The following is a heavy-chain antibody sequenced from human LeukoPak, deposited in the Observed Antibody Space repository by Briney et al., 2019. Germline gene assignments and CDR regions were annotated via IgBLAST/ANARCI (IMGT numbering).Heavy chain of an antibody. V-gene: IGHV1-2*02. CDR1: GYTFTDYY. D-gene: IGHD2-15*01. Sequence: ASVKVSCKASGYTFTDYYMHWVRQAPGQGLEWMGWINPNSGGTNYAQNFQGRATMTRDTSIRTAYMELSSLRSDDTAVYYCARSMSGGLGFFQSWGQGTLVAVSS. J-gene: IGHJ1*01. CDR3: ARSMSGGLGFFQS. CDR2: INPNSGGT.